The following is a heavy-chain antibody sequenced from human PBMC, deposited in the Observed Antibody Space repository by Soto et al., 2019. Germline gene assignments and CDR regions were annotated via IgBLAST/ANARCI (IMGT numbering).Heavy chain of an antibody. J-gene: IGHJ6*02. V-gene: IGHV4-34*01. CDR3: ARQNQYYDFWSGYHNYYYYGMDV. Sequence: PSETLSLTCAVYGGSFSGYYWSWIRQPPGKGLEWIGEINHSGSTNYNPSLKSRVTISVDTSKNQFSLKLSSVTAADTAVYYCARQNQYYDFWSGYHNYYYYGMDVWGQGTTVTVSS. CDR2: INHSGST. D-gene: IGHD3-3*01. CDR1: GGSFSGYY.